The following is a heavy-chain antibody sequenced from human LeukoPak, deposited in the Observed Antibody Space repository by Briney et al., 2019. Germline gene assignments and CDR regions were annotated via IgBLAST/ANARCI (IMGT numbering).Heavy chain of an antibody. Sequence: GGSLRLSCAASGFTFSSYWMHWVRQAPGKGLVWVSRINSDGSSTSYADSVKGRFTISRDNAKNTLYLQMNSLRAEDTAVYYCARVPYLYYDRSGYFYWGQGTLVTVSS. CDR3: ARVPYLYYDRSGYFY. CDR2: INSDGSST. J-gene: IGHJ4*02. D-gene: IGHD3-22*01. V-gene: IGHV3-74*01. CDR1: GFTFSSYW.